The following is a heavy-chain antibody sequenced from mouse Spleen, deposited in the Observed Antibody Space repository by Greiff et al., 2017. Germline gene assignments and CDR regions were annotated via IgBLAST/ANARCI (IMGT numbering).Heavy chain of an antibody. CDR3: ARASYGNYFFDY. Sequence: VQLQQSGPELVKPGASVKIPCKASGYTFTDYNMDWVKQSHGKSLEWIGDINPNNGGTIYNQKFKGKATLTVDKSSSTAYMELRSLTSEDTAVYYCARASYGNYFFDYWGQGTTLTVSS. V-gene: IGHV1-18*01. CDR2: INPNNGGT. D-gene: IGHD2-1*01. J-gene: IGHJ2*01. CDR1: GYTFTDYN.